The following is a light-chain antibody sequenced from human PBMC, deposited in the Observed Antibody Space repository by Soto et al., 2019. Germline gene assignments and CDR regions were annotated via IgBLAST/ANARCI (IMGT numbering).Light chain of an antibody. J-gene: IGKJ4*01. Sequence: EKVMTQSPAILSVSPGERATLSCRASQNVKTRLAWYQQKPGQAPRLLIYDAFTRATGIPARFSGSASGTEFTLTISSLQSEDFAVYYCQQYDEWPLTFGGGTKVDIK. CDR3: QQYDEWPLT. V-gene: IGKV3-15*01. CDR2: DAF. CDR1: QNVKTR.